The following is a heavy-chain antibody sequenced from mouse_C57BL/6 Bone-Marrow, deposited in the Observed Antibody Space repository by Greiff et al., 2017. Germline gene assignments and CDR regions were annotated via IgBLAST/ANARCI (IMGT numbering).Heavy chain of an antibody. D-gene: IGHD2-3*01. CDR2: IHPNSGST. J-gene: IGHJ3*01. V-gene: IGHV1-64*01. CDR1: GYTFTSYW. Sequence: QVQLQQPGAELVKPGASVKLSCKASGYTFTSYWMHWVKQRPGQGLEWIGMIHPNSGSTNYNAKFKGKATLTVDKSSSTAYLQLSSLTSEDSAVYYCAICHVRWGGACWGQGTLVTVSA. CDR3: AICHVRWGGAC.